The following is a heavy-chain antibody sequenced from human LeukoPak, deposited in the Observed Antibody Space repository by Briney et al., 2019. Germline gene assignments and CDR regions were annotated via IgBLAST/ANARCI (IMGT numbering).Heavy chain of an antibody. CDR2: INHSGST. J-gene: IGHJ6*02. Sequence: PSETLSLTCAVYGGSFSGYYWSWIRQPPGKGLEWIGEINHSGSTNYNPSLKSRVTISVDTSKNQFSLKLSSVIAADTAVYYCARARLAAAGRYYYYYGMDVWGQGTTVTVSS. CDR3: ARARLAAAGRYYYYYGMDV. V-gene: IGHV4-34*01. CDR1: GGSFSGYY. D-gene: IGHD6-13*01.